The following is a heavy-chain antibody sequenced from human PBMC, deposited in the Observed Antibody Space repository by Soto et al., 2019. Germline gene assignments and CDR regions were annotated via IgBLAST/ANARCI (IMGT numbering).Heavy chain of an antibody. Sequence: TVKVSCKASGGTFSSYAISWVRQAPGQGLEWMGGIIPIFGTANYAQKFQGRVTITADESTSTAYMELSSLRSEDTAVYYCASMVRGVMTSPFDYWSQGTLVTVSS. CDR1: GGTFSSYA. J-gene: IGHJ4*02. D-gene: IGHD3-10*01. CDR2: IIPIFGTA. CDR3: ASMVRGVMTSPFDY. V-gene: IGHV1-69*13.